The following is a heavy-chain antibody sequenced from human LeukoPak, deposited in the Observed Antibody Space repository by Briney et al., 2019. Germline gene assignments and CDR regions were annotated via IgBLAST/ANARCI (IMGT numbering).Heavy chain of an antibody. V-gene: IGHV3-66*02. D-gene: IGHD1-26*01. CDR1: GFTVSSNY. CDR3: ARGVRGLGVYYYYYMDV. J-gene: IGHJ6*03. CDR2: IYSGGST. Sequence: GGSLRLSCAASGFTVSSNYMSWVRQAPGKGLEWVSVIYSGGSTYYADSVEGRFTISRDNSKNTLYLQMNSLRAEDTAVYYCARGVRGLGVYYYYYMDVWGKGTTVTVSS.